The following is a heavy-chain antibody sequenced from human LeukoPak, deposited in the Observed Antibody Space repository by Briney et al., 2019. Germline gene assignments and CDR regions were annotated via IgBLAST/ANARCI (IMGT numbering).Heavy chain of an antibody. D-gene: IGHD6-19*01. CDR3: ASTRRAAVAGRFDS. Sequence: LSESLSLTCTVSGASMSSNYWSWIRQPPGKGLEWIGYIYHSGNTNYSPSLEGRVTMSVDESKNQLSLRVHFVSAADTAVYYCASTRRAAVAGRFDSWGQGTLVTVSS. V-gene: IGHV4-4*09. CDR1: GASMSSNY. CDR2: IYHSGNT. J-gene: IGHJ4*02.